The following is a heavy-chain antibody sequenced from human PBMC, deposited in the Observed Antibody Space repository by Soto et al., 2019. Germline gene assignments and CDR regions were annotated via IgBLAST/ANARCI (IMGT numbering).Heavy chain of an antibody. CDR2: ISWNSGSI. V-gene: IGHV3-9*01. D-gene: IGHD6-13*01. CDR1: GFTFDDYA. J-gene: IGHJ4*02. CDR3: AKDIRSGLIAEATFDY. Sequence: EVQLVESGGGLVQPGRSLRLSCAASGFTFDDYAMHWVRQAPGKGLEWVSGISWNSGSIGYADSVKGRFTISRDNAKNSLYLQMNCLRAEDTALYYCAKDIRSGLIAEATFDYWGQGTLVTVSS.